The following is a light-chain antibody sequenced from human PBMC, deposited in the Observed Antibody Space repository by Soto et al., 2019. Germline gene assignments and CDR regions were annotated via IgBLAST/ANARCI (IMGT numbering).Light chain of an antibody. CDR2: AAS. J-gene: IGKJ1*01. CDR1: QSISSY. CDR3: QQSYSTPPT. V-gene: IGKV1-39*01. Sequence: DIQMTQSPSSLSASVGDRVTITCRASQSISSYLNWYQQKPGKDPKLLIYAASSLQSGVPSRFSGSGSGTDLTVTLSSLQPDDFSPYYCQQSYSTPPTFGQGTKVEIK.